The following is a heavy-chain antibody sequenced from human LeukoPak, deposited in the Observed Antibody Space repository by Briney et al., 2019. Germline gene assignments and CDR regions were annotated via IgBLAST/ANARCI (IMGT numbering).Heavy chain of an antibody. CDR2: INPYNDIT. D-gene: IGHD3-10*02. Sequence: ASVKVSCKASGYTFTASGLCWVRQAPGQGLEWMGWINPYNDITDYAQTFKGRVTMTTDTSTSTAYMELRSLRSGDTAVYYCARLFGELLLPSDHFYYMDVWGEGTAVTVPS. CDR3: ARLFGELLLPSDHFYYMDV. CDR1: GYTFTASG. V-gene: IGHV1-18*01. J-gene: IGHJ6*03.